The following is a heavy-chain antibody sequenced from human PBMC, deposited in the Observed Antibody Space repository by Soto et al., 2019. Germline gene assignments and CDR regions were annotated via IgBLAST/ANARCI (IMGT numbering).Heavy chain of an antibody. J-gene: IGHJ4*02. V-gene: IGHV3-48*01. CDR1: GFTFSSYS. CDR3: ARDRWVTNEGADY. D-gene: IGHD2-21*02. CDR2: ISSSSSTI. Sequence: EVQLVESGGGLVQPGGSLRLSCAASGFTFSSYSMKWVRQAPGKGLEWVSYISSSSSTIYYADSVKGRFTISRDNAKNSLYLQMNSLRAEDTAVYYCARDRWVTNEGADYWGQGTLVTVSS.